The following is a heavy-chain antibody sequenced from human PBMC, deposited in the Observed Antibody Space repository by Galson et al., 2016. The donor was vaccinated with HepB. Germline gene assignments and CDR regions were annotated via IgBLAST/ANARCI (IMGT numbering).Heavy chain of an antibody. Sequence: QSGSEVKKPGESLKISCKGSGYRFANYWIGWVRQMPGKGLESMGIVYPDNSEIRYSPSFQGQVTISADKSIATVYLQWNSLKASDSAIYYCARHECRGSDCFSAYDFWGQGTVVTVCS. CDR3: ARHECRGSDCFSAYDF. V-gene: IGHV5-51*01. J-gene: IGHJ3*01. D-gene: IGHD2-21*02. CDR2: VYPDNSEI. CDR1: GYRFANYW.